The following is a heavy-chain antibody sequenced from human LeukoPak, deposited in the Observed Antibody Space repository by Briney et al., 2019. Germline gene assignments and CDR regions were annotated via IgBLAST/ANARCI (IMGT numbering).Heavy chain of an antibody. CDR2: ISGSGGST. D-gene: IGHD3-22*01. Sequence: GGSLRLSCAASGFTFSSYALSWVRQAPGKGLEWVSAISGSGGSTYYADSVKGRFTISRDNSKNTLYLQMNSLRAEDTAVYYCAKRAYYYDSSGYQYYFDYWGQGTLVTVSS. V-gene: IGHV3-23*01. J-gene: IGHJ4*02. CDR1: GFTFSSYA. CDR3: AKRAYYYDSSGYQYYFDY.